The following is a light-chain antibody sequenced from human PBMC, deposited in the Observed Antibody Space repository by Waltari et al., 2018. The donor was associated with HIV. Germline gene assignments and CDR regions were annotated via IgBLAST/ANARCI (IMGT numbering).Light chain of an antibody. CDR1: DEDVGNDG. CDR2: RNN. J-gene: IGLJ3*02. CDR3: SAWDGRLSAWV. Sequence: QAGLTQPPAVSQALGQTATLSCTGGDEDVGNDGQSWLQQYQGLPPKLLSYRNNKRASGISHKFSAARAGNTVFLTIAGLQPEDEADYYCSAWDGRLSAWVFGGGTKLTVL. V-gene: IGLV10-54*04.